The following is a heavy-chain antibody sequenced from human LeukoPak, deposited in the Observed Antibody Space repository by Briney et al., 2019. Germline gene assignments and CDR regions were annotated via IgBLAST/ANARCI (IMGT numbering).Heavy chain of an antibody. J-gene: IGHJ4*02. V-gene: IGHV3-23*01. CDR3: AKRFGGSGWYTY. CDR1: GFTFSTYA. D-gene: IGHD6-13*01. CDR2: ISGSGGST. Sequence: PGGSLRLSCAASGFTFSTYAMNWVRQAPGKGLEWVSAISGSGGSTFYADSVKGRFTISRDNSKSTLYMQMNSLRAEDTAVYFCAKRFGGSGWYTYWGQGTLVTVSS.